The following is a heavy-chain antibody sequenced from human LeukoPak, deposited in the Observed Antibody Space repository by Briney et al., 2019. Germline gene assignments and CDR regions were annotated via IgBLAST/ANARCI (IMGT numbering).Heavy chain of an antibody. V-gene: IGHV1-69*05. J-gene: IGHJ4*02. D-gene: IGHD5-24*01. CDR2: IIPIFGTA. CDR3: ARQFRRRDGYNLGY. Sequence: ASVKVSCKASGGTFSSYAISWVRQAPGQGLEWMGGIIPIFGTANYAQKFQGRVTITTDESTSTAYMELSSLKASDTAMYYCARQFRRRDGYNLGYWGQGTLVTVSS. CDR1: GGTFSSYA.